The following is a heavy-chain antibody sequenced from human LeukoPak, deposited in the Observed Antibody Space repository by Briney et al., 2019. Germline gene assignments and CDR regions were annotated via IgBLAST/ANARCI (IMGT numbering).Heavy chain of an antibody. J-gene: IGHJ4*02. Sequence: ASVKVSCKASGYTFTTYAMHWVRQAPGHRLEWMGWINAGNGNTKYSQNFQGRVTIARDTSASTAYMELSSLRSEDTAVYYCARGPMIRGVIIPTPQGFDYWGQGTLVTVSS. V-gene: IGHV1-3*01. CDR3: ARGPMIRGVIIPTPQGFDY. CDR1: GYTFTTYA. CDR2: INAGNGNT. D-gene: IGHD3-10*01.